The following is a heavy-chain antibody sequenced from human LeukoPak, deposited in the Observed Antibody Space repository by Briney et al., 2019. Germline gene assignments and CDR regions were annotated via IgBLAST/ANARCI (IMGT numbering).Heavy chain of an antibody. CDR1: GGSFSGYY. V-gene: IGHV4-34*01. CDR2: INHSGST. J-gene: IGHJ4*02. CDR3: ARARSIVVVINYYFDD. Sequence: PSETLSLTCAVYGGSFSGYYWSWIRQPPGKGLEWIGEINHSGSTNYNPSLKSRVTISVDTSKNQFSLKLSSVTAADTAVYYCARARSIVVVINYYFDDWGQGTLVTVSS. D-gene: IGHD3-22*01.